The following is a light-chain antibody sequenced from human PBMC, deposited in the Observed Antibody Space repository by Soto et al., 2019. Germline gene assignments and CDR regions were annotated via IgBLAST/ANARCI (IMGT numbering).Light chain of an antibody. J-gene: IGKJ1*01. CDR1: QSISNW. CDR3: QQYHTVVRT. V-gene: IGKV1-5*01. Sequence: DIQMTQSPSTLSASVGDRVTITCRASQSISNWLAWYQQKPGKAPKFLIYDASNLESGVPSRFSGSGSGTEFTLTISSLQPDDFATYYCQQYHTVVRTFGQGTKVDIK. CDR2: DAS.